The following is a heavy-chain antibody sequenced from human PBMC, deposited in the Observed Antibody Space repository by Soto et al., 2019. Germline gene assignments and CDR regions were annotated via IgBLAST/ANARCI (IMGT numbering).Heavy chain of an antibody. V-gene: IGHV4-39*01. CDR1: GGSISSSSYY. D-gene: IGHD3-10*01. CDR3: ASSWFGELDAFDI. CDR2: IYYSGST. Sequence: QLQLQESGPGLVKPSETLSLTCTVSGGSISSSSYYWGWIRQPPGKGLEWIGSIYYSGSTYYNPSLKSRVTISVDTSKNQFSLKLSSVTAADTAVYYCASSWFGELDAFDIWGQGTMVTVSS. J-gene: IGHJ3*02.